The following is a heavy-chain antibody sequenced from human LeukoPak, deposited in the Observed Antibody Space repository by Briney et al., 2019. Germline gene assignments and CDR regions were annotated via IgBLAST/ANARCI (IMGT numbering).Heavy chain of an antibody. CDR3: ARAMYYYGSGSSNWFDP. CDR1: GGSLSSYY. D-gene: IGHD3-10*01. V-gene: IGHV4-59*01. CDR2: IYYSGST. J-gene: IGHJ5*02. Sequence: SETLSLTCTVSGGSLSSYYWSWVRQPPRKGLEWIGYIYYSGSTNYNPSLKRRVTISVDTSKNQFSLKLSSVTAADTAVYYCARAMYYYGSGSSNWFDPWGQGTLVTVSS.